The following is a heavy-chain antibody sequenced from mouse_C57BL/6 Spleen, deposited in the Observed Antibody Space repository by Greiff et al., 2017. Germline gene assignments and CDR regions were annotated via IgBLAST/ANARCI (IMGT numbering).Heavy chain of an antibody. V-gene: IGHV3-6*01. D-gene: IGHD3-1*01. CDR2: ISYDGSN. CDR1: GYSITSGYY. Sequence: EVKLMESGPGLVKPSQSLSLTCSVTGYSITSGYYWNWIRQFPGNKLEWMGYISYDGSNNYNPSLKNRISITRDTSKNQFFLKLNSVTTEDTATYYCARDRGPLDYWGQGTTLTVSS. J-gene: IGHJ2*01. CDR3: ARDRGPLDY.